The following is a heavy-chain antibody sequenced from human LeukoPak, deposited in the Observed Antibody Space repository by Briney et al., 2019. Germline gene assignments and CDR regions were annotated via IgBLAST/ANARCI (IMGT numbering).Heavy chain of an antibody. V-gene: IGHV4-38-2*02. CDR1: ALSISSTYT. J-gene: IGHJ3*02. Sequence: PSETLSLTCAVSALSISSTYTWGWIRQPPGKGLEWIGSFYNSGSTYYNPSLRSRVTISVDTSKNQFSLRIRYVTAADTVVYYCARDNTTTVNRGRSRQGSNAFDIWGQGTMVTVSS. D-gene: IGHD1-1*01. CDR3: ARDNTTTVNRGRSRQGSNAFDI. CDR2: FYNSGST.